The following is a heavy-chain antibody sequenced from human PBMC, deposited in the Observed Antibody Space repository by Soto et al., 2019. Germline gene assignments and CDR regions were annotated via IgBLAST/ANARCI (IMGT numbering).Heavy chain of an antibody. D-gene: IGHD2-21*02. J-gene: IGHJ4*02. CDR1: GFTFSNAW. V-gene: IGHV3-15*07. Sequence: GGSLRLSCAASGFTFSNAWMNWVRQAPGKGLEWVGRIKSKTDGGTTDYAAPVKGRFTISRDDSKNTLYLQMNSLKTEDTAVYYCTTADCGGDCYSPNYWGQGTLVTVSS. CDR3: TTADCGGDCYSPNY. CDR2: IKSKTDGGTT.